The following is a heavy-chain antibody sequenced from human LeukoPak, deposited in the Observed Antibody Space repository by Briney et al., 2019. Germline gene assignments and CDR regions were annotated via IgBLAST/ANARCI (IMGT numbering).Heavy chain of an antibody. CDR2: ISSSSSYI. V-gene: IGHV3-21*01. J-gene: IGHJ6*03. CDR3: ARGGHFGVVIIPAWSYYYYMDV. D-gene: IGHD3-3*01. Sequence: GGSLRLSCAASGFTFSSYSMNWVRQAPGKGLEWVSSISSSSSYIYYADSVKGRFTISRDNAKNSLYLQMNSLRAEDAAVYYCARGGHFGVVIIPAWSYYYYMDVWGKGTTVTVSS. CDR1: GFTFSSYS.